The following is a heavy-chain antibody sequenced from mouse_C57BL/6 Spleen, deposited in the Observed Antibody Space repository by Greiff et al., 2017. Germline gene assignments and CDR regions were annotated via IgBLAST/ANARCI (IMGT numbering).Heavy chain of an antibody. CDR3: TRLGGSSLRFAY. CDR2: IDPETGGT. D-gene: IGHD1-1*01. CDR1: GYTFTDYE. J-gene: IGHJ3*01. V-gene: IGHV1-15*01. Sequence: QVQLQQSGAELVRPGASVTLSCKASGYTFTDYEMHWVKQTPVHGLEWIGAIDPETGGTAYNQKFKGKAILTADKSFSTAYMELRSLTSEDSAVYYCTRLGGSSLRFAYWGQGTLVTVSA.